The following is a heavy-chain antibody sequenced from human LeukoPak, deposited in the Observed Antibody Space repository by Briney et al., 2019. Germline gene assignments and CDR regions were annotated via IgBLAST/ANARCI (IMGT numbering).Heavy chain of an antibody. J-gene: IGHJ3*02. CDR3: AGLKSRGVIDAFDI. D-gene: IGHD3-10*01. CDR2: IHYSGSA. Sequence: SETLPLTCAVYGGSFSGYYWTWIRQPPGKGLEWIGEIHYSGSATYNPSLKSRVTISVDTSKNQFSLKMNSVTAADTAVYYCAGLKSRGVIDAFDIWGQGTMVTVSS. V-gene: IGHV4-34*01. CDR1: GGSFSGYY.